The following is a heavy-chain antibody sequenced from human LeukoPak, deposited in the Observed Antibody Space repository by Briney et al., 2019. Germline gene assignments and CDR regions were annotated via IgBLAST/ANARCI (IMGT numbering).Heavy chain of an antibody. CDR2: IRSKANSYAT. CDR3: TRPTLPMVRGVIAAFDI. Sequence: GGSLELSCAASGFTFSGSAMHWVRQASGKGLEWVGRIRSKANSYATAYAASVKGRFTISRDDSKNTAYLQMNSLKTEDTAVYYCTRPTLPMVRGVIAAFDIWGQGTMVTVSS. D-gene: IGHD3-10*01. CDR1: GFTFSGSA. V-gene: IGHV3-73*01. J-gene: IGHJ3*02.